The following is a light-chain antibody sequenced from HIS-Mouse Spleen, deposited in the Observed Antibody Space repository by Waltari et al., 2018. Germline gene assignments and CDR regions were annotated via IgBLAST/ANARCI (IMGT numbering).Light chain of an antibody. V-gene: IGLV3-10*01. CDR1: ALPKKA. CDR3: YSTDSSGNHRV. J-gene: IGLJ2*01. Sequence: SYELTQPPSVSVSPGQTARITCSGDALPKKAAHWYQQQSGQAPVLVIYEDSKRPSGIPERFSGSSSGTMATLTISGAQVEDEADYYCYSTDSSGNHRVFGGGTKLTVL. CDR2: EDS.